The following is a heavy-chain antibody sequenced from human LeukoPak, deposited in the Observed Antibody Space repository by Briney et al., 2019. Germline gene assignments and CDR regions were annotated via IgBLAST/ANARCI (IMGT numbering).Heavy chain of an antibody. J-gene: IGHJ4*02. CDR3: ARVWYYYDSTGILTLYFDY. CDR2: INPTSGGT. V-gene: IGHV1-2*02. D-gene: IGHD3-22*01. Sequence: GASVKASCKTSGYTFTGYYMHWVRQAPGQGLEWMGWINPTSGGTNYAQKFQGRVTMTRDTPISTAYMELSRLRSDDTAVYYCARVWYYYDSTGILTLYFDYWGQGTLVTVSS. CDR1: GYTFTGYY.